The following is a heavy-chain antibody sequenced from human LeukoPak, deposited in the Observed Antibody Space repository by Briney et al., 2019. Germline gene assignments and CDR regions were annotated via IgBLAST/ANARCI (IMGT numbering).Heavy chain of an antibody. J-gene: IGHJ6*02. CDR1: GFTFSSYE. Sequence: HSGGSLRLSCAASGFTFSSYEMNWVRQAPGKGLEWVSYISSSGSTIYYADSVKGRFTISRDNAKNSLYLQMNSLRAEDTAVYYCARVPREGYYYYGMDVWGQGTTVTVSS. CDR3: ARVPREGYYYYGMDV. CDR2: ISSSGSTI. V-gene: IGHV3-48*03. D-gene: IGHD1-26*01.